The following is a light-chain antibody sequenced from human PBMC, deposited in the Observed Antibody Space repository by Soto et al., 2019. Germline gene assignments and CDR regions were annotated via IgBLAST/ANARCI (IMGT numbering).Light chain of an antibody. Sequence: DIQMTQSPSSLSASVGDRVTITCRASQSISSYLNWYQQKPGKAPKLLIYAASSLQSGVPSRFSGSGSGTDFTLTISSLQPEDFATYNCQQSYRRTFGQGTKLEIK. J-gene: IGKJ2*02. CDR3: QQSYRRT. CDR1: QSISSY. CDR2: AAS. V-gene: IGKV1-39*01.